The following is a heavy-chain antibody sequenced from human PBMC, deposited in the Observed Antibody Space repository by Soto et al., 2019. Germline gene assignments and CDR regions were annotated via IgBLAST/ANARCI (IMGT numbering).Heavy chain of an antibody. D-gene: IGHD6-13*01. J-gene: IGHJ5*02. CDR1: GYSFTSYG. CDR2: INTYNGNT. Sequence: QVQLVQSGAAVKKPGASVKVSCKASGYSFTSYGITWVRQAPGQGLEWMGWINTYNGNTNYAQKLQGRVTMTTDTSTSTAYMELRSLRSDGTAVYYCAREPAAGDWFDPWGQGTLVTVSS. V-gene: IGHV1-18*01. CDR3: AREPAAGDWFDP.